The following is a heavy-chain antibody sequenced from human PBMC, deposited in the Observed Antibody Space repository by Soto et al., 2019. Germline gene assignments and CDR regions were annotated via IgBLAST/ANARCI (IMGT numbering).Heavy chain of an antibody. D-gene: IGHD3-22*01. Sequence: PVGSLRLSCAASGFTFSDYSMNWVRQAPGKGLEWVSSSRRSSTLLYYADSVKGRFTISRDTAKNSLYPQMNSLRAEDTAVYYCAREYYYESNGWLRPFDYWGQGTLVTVS. V-gene: IGHV3-21*06. CDR1: GFTFSDYS. J-gene: IGHJ4*02. CDR2: SRRSSTLL. CDR3: AREYYYESNGWLRPFDY.